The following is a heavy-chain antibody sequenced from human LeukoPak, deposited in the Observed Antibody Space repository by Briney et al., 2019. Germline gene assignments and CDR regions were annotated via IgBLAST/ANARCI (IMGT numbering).Heavy chain of an antibody. V-gene: IGHV3-30*01. CDR2: ISSGGVLR. CDR3: ATDSTYYYDSGSSGPHYFDN. Sequence: PGGSLRLSCAASGFTFNFAMHWVRQAPGKGLEWVSIISSGGVLRYYADSVKGRFTISRDNSKNTLYLQLDSLRPEDTAVYFCATDSTYYYDSGSSGPHYFDNWGQGTLVTVSS. D-gene: IGHD3-10*01. J-gene: IGHJ4*02. CDR1: GFTFNFA.